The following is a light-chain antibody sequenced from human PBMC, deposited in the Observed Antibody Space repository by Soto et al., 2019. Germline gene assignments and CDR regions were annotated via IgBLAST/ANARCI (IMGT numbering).Light chain of an antibody. CDR1: QSLLSSSTNKNH. CDR2: WAS. V-gene: IGKV4-1*01. CDR3: QQYNSYSPWT. Sequence: DIVMTQSPDSLAVSLVESATINCKSSQSLLSSSTNKNHLAWYQQKPGQPPRLLIYWASSLESGVPSRFSGSGSGTEFTLTISSLQPDDFATYYCQQYNSYSPWTFGQGTKVDIK. J-gene: IGKJ1*01.